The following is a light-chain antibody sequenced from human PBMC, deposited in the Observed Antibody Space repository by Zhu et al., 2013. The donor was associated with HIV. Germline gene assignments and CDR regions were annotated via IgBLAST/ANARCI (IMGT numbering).Light chain of an antibody. V-gene: IGKV3-11*01. CDR3: QQHNSYPRT. CDR1: QSVSSY. J-gene: IGKJ3*01. CDR2: DAS. Sequence: EIVLTQSPGTLSLSPGERATLSCTASQSVSSYLAWYQQKPGQAPRLLIYDASNRATGIPARFSGSGSGTDFTLTISSLEPEDFATYYCQQHNSYPRTFGPGTKVDIK.